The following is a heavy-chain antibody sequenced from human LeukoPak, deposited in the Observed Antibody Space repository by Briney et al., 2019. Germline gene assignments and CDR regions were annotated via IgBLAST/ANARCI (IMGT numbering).Heavy chain of an antibody. V-gene: IGHV3-30*02. CDR2: IRYDGSNK. Sequence: GGSLRLSCAASGFTFSSYGMHWVRQAPGKGLEWVAFIRYDGSNKYYADSVKGRFTISRDNSKNTLYLQMNSLRAEDTAVYYCARELTEYCSGGSCYSGFDYWGQGTLVTVSS. D-gene: IGHD2-15*01. CDR3: ARELTEYCSGGSCYSGFDY. CDR1: GFTFSSYG. J-gene: IGHJ4*02.